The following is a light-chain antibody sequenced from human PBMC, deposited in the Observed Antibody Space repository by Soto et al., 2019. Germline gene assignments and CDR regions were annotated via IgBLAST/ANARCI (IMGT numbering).Light chain of an antibody. J-gene: IGLJ2*01. Sequence: QSVLTQPPSVSGAPGQRGTISCTGSRSNIGAGYAVHWYQQLPGTAPKLLIYDNTNRPSGVPDRFSASESGTSASLAITGLQSEDEADYYCQSYATSLSASVFGGGTKLTVL. CDR2: DNT. V-gene: IGLV1-40*01. CDR1: RSNIGAGYA. CDR3: QSYATSLSASV.